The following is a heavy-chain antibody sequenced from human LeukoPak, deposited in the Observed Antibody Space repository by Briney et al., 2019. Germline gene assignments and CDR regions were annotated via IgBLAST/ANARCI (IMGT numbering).Heavy chain of an antibody. V-gene: IGHV3-64D*06. CDR1: GFTFSAYA. J-gene: IGHJ4*02. D-gene: IGHD1-1*01. CDR2: ISSNGGST. Sequence: GGSLRLSCSASGFTFSAYAMHWVRQAPGKGLEYVSAISSNGGSTYYADSVKGRFTISRDNSKNTLYLQMSSLRAVDTAVYYCVKDNEAGGSPFDRWGQGTLVTVSS. CDR3: VKDNEAGGSPFDR.